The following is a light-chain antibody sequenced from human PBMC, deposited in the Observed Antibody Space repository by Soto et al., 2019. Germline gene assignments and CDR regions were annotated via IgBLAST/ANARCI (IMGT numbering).Light chain of an antibody. V-gene: IGKV3-20*01. J-gene: IGKJ4*01. CDR2: GAS. CDR3: RQYGRSLGFD. CDR1: QSVTSNF. Sequence: ENVLTQSPVTLSLSPGEIATLSCSASQSVTSNFLAWFQEKPGQAPRLLIYGASSRATGIPDRFSGSGSGTDSTLTISRLEPEDFAVYYCRQYGRSLGFDFGGGTKVDIK.